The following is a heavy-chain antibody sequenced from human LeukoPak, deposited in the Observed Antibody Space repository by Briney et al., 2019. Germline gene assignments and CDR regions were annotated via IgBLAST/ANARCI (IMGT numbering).Heavy chain of an antibody. J-gene: IGHJ4*02. CDR1: GFTFSSYS. V-gene: IGHV3-48*01. Sequence: GGSLRLSCAASGFTFSSYSMNWVRQAPGKGLEWVSYISSSSSTIYYADSVEGRFTISRDNAKNSLYLQMNSLRAEDTAVYYCARDFEYYGLDFWGQGTLVTVSS. CDR2: ISSSSSTI. CDR3: ARDFEYYGLDF. D-gene: IGHD3-10*01.